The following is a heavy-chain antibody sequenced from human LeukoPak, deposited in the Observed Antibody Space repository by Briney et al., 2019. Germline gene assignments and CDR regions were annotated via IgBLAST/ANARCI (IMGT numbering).Heavy chain of an antibody. Sequence: SVKVSCKASGGTFSSYAISWVRQAPGQGLEWMGGIIPIFGTANYAQKFQGRVTITADKSTSTAYMELSSLRSEDTAVYYCATGAWRLTGYFLFDYWGQGTLVTVSS. V-gene: IGHV1-69*06. CDR1: GGTFSSYA. CDR3: ATGAWRLTGYFLFDY. J-gene: IGHJ4*02. CDR2: IIPIFGTA. D-gene: IGHD3-9*01.